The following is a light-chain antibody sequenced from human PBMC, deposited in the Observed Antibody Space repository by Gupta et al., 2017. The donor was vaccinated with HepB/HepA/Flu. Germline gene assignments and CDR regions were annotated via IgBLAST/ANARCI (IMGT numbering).Light chain of an antibody. Sequence: DIQMTQSPSSLSASVGDRVTISCQASEDIRKYLNWYQQKPGKPPRLLILDASEWQTAVPSRFSGSGYETDFTFTSSSRQDEDAAYYYGQQSHILYTFGQGTKVEIK. CDR1: EDIRKY. CDR2: DAS. CDR3: QQSHILYT. V-gene: IGKV1-33*01. J-gene: IGKJ2*01.